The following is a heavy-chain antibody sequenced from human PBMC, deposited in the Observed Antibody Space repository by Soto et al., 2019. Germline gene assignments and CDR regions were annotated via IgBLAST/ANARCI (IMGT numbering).Heavy chain of an antibody. D-gene: IGHD5-12*01. CDR2: IYHSGST. V-gene: IGHV4-59*04. Sequence: PSETLSLTCTVSGGSISSYYWNWIRQPPGKGLEWIGYIYHSGSTYYNPSLKSRVTISVDRSKNQFSLKLSSVTAADTAVYYCAAGGGLPRYYWGQGTLVTVS. CDR1: GGSISSYY. CDR3: AAGGGLPRYY. J-gene: IGHJ4*02.